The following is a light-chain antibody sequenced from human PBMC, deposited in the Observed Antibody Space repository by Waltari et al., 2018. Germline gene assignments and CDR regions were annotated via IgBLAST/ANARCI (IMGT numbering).Light chain of an antibody. J-gene: IGLJ3*02. Sequence: QSVLTQPPSASGAPGQRVTIPCSASSSTVGGNPVSWYQQLPGTAPNLLIRNNNRRPSGVPKRFSGSKSGTSASLAISGLQSEDEAYYYCASWDDTLNGPVFGGGTKLTVL. CDR3: ASWDDTLNGPV. CDR1: SSTVGGNP. V-gene: IGLV1-44*01. CDR2: NNN.